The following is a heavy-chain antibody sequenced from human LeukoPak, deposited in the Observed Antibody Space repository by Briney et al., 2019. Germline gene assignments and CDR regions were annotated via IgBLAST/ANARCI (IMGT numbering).Heavy chain of an antibody. V-gene: IGHV3-21*01. J-gene: IGHJ6*02. D-gene: IGHD2-15*01. CDR2: ISSSSSYI. CDR1: GFTFSSYS. Sequence: GGSLRLSCAASGFTFSSYSMNWVRQAPGKGREWVSSISSSSSYINYADSVKGRFTISRDNAKNSPYLQMNSLRAEDTAVYYCAREGYCSGGSCYARDYYGMDVWGQGTTVTVSS. CDR3: AREGYCSGGSCYARDYYGMDV.